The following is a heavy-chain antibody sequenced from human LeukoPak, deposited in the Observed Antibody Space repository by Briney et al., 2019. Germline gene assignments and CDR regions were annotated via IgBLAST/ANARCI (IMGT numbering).Heavy chain of an antibody. CDR2: IYYSGST. J-gene: IGHJ6*02. V-gene: IGHV4-30-4*01. CDR3: ARDFVVVVAATVRDAYGMDV. D-gene: IGHD2-15*01. CDR1: GGSISSGDYY. Sequence: SETLSLTCTVSGGSISSGDYYWSWIRQPPGKGLEWIGYIYYSGSTYYNPSLKSRVTISVDTSKNQFSLKLSSVTAADTAVYYCARDFVVVVAATVRDAYGMDVWGQGTTVTASS.